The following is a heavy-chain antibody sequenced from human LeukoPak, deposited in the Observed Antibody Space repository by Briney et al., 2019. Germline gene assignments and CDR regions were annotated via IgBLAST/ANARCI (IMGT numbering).Heavy chain of an antibody. Sequence: GGSLRLSCAASGFTFSRHWMNWVRQAPGKGLEWVANIKQGGGERYYVDSVKGRFTVSRDDAMNSLYLQMNSLRVEDTAIYYCARGPNYGARTDYLDYWGLGTLVTVSS. J-gene: IGHJ4*02. CDR1: GFTFSRHW. CDR3: ARGPNYGARTDYLDY. V-gene: IGHV3-7*03. CDR2: IKQGGGER. D-gene: IGHD4-17*01.